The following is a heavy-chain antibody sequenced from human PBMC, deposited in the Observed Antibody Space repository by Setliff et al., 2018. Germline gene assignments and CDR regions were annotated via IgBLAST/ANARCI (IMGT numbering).Heavy chain of an antibody. D-gene: IGHD3-10*01. J-gene: IGHJ5*02. Sequence: SETLSLTCTVSGGSITSGRYYWGWIRQAPGKGLEWIGYIQKRGSTTTKYNPSLGSRISMSIDTSKNQFSLKLTSVTAADTAVYYCVRALLWSGEGRFDPWGQGTLVTVSS. CDR2: IQKRGSTTT. CDR1: GGSITSGRYY. CDR3: VRALLWSGEGRFDP. V-gene: IGHV4-61*05.